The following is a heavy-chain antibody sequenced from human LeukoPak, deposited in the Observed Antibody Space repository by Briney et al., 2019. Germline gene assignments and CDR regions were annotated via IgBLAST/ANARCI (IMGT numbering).Heavy chain of an antibody. J-gene: IGHJ6*03. CDR2: INWNGGST. V-gene: IGHV3-20*04. Sequence: GGSLRLSCAASGFTFDDYGMSWVRQAPGKGLEWVSGINWNGGSTGYADSVKGRFTISRDNAKNSLYLQMNSLRAEDTALYYCARVRPYSRRASYYYYMDVWGKGTTVTVSS. CDR3: ARVRPYSRRASYYYYMDV. CDR1: GFTFDDYG. D-gene: IGHD6-13*01.